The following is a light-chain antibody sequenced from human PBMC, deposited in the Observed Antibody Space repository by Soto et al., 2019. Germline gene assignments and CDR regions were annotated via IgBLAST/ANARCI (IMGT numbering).Light chain of an antibody. CDR2: EVS. CDR1: SSDVGGYNY. V-gene: IGLV2-8*01. J-gene: IGLJ3*02. Sequence: QSALTQPPSASESPGQSVTISCTGTSSDVGGYNYVSWYQHHPGKAPKIMMYEVSKRPSGVPDRFSGSKSGNTAYLTVSGLQTEDEADYYCSSYAGSNKAVFGGGTKLTVL. CDR3: SSYAGSNKAV.